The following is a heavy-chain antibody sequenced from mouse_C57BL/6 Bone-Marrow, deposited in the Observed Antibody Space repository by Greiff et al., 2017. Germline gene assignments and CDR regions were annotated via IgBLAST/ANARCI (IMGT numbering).Heavy chain of an antibody. J-gene: IGHJ2*01. CDR3: TRAITTVVATPFDD. V-gene: IGHV1-5*01. CDR1: GYTFTSYW. Sequence: VHVKQSGTVLARPGASVKMSCKTSGYTFTSYWMHWVKQRPGQGLEWIGAIYPGNSDTSYNQKFKGKAKLTAVTSASTAYMELSSLTNEDSAVYYCTRAITTVVATPFDDWGQGTTLTVSS. CDR2: IYPGNSDT. D-gene: IGHD1-1*01.